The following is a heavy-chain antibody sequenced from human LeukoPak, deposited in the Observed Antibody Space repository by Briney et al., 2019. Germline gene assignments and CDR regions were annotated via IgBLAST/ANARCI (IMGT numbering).Heavy chain of an antibody. J-gene: IGHJ4*02. V-gene: IGHV3-30*18. CDR2: ISYDGSNK. Sequence: GRSLRLSCAASGFTFSSYGMHWVRQAPGKGLEWVAVISYDGSNKYYADSVKGRFTISRDNSKNTLYLQMNSLRAEDTAVYYCAKDRGTTVTIDYWGQGTLVTVSS. CDR3: AKDRGTTVTIDY. D-gene: IGHD4-11*01. CDR1: GFTFSSYG.